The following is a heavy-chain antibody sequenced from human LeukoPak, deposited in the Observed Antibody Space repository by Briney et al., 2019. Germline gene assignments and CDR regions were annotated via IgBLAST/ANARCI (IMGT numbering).Heavy chain of an antibody. Sequence: ASVKVSCKASGYTFNSYVIHWVRQARGQGLEWMGWINAGNGITKSSQKFQGRVTITRDTSASTAYMELSSLRYEDTAVYYCARVTGTYFDYWGQGTLVTVSS. CDR3: ARVTGTYFDY. V-gene: IGHV1-3*01. CDR1: GYTFNSYV. J-gene: IGHJ4*02. CDR2: INAGNGIT. D-gene: IGHD3-9*01.